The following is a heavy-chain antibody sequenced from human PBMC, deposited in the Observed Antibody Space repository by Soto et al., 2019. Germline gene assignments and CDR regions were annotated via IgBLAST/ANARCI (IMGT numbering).Heavy chain of an antibody. Sequence: PGGSLRLSCAASGFTFSISSMNWVRQAPGKGLEWVSPISGTSDYISYADSVKGRFTVSRDNAKNSLYLQMNSLRAEDTAVYFCASDPSYYCSESYYYYDYWGQGALVTGSS. V-gene: IGHV3-21*01. CDR3: ASDPSYYCSESYYYYDY. D-gene: IGHD3-10*01. CDR1: GFTFSISS. J-gene: IGHJ4*02. CDR2: ISGTSDYI.